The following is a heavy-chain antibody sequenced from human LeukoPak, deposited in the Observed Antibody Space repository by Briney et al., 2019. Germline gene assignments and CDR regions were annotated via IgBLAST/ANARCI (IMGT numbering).Heavy chain of an antibody. J-gene: IGHJ4*02. CDR2: IWYDGINK. D-gene: IGHD5-18*01. Sequence: GGSLRLSCAASGFTFSSYGMHWVRQAPGKGLEWVAVIWYDGINKYYADSVKGRFTISRDNSKNTLYLQMDSLRAEDTAVYYRARGGYSYGYMDYWGQGTLVTVSS. CDR1: GFTFSSYG. CDR3: ARGGYSYGYMDY. V-gene: IGHV3-33*01.